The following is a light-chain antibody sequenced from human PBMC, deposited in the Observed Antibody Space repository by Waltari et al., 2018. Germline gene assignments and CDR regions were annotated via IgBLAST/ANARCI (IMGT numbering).Light chain of an antibody. CDR1: QSVTNY. J-gene: IGKJ4*01. CDR2: LTS. Sequence: DIVLKQSPAILSLSPGARASLSCTASQSVTNYLAWYPKKPGQAPRLLIYLTSNMATGIPARFSGSGFGTDFTLTISSLEPEDFAVYYCQQRRNWPLTFGGGTKVEIK. V-gene: IGKV3-11*01. CDR3: QQRRNWPLT.